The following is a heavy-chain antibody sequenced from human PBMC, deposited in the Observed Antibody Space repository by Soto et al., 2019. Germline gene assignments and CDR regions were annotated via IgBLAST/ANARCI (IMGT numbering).Heavy chain of an antibody. J-gene: IGHJ4*02. CDR1: GGTFSSYA. Sequence: GASVKVSCKASGGTFSSYAISWVRQAPGQGLEWMGGIIPIFGTANYAQKFQGRVTITADESTSTAYMELSSLRSEDTAVYYCARVAVAGTSPPPHGFDYWGQGTQVTVSS. V-gene: IGHV1-69*13. D-gene: IGHD6-19*01. CDR3: ARVAVAGTSPPPHGFDY. CDR2: IIPIFGTA.